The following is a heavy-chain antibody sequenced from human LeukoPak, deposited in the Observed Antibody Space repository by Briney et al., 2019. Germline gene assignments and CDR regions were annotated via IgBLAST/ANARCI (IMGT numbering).Heavy chain of an antibody. CDR3: ARHRLPEEGYCSAGTCYPRYEFDN. D-gene: IGHD2-15*01. CDR1: HDSISNYY. V-gene: IGHV4-59*01. CDR2: VYVSGST. Sequence: SETLSLTCTVSHDSISNYYWSWIRQPPGKGLEWIGYVYVSGSTKYNPSLKSRVAISLDTSKNQFALKLKSVTAADTAVYFCARHRLPEEGYCSAGTCYPRYEFDNWGQGTLVIVSS. J-gene: IGHJ4*02.